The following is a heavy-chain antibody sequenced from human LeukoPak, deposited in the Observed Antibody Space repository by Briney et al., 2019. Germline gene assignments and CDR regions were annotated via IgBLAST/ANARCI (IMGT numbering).Heavy chain of an antibody. D-gene: IGHD4-17*01. CDR3: TKDPNGDYIGAFDP. V-gene: IGHV3-23*01. CDR1: GFSLSSFA. Sequence: GGSLRLSCAASGFSLSSFAMTWVRQAPGKGLEWVSSITGGHYATYNTDSVKGRFTTSRDNAKNTLYLQMNSLRADDTAIYYCTKDPNGDYIGAFDPWGQGTLVTVSS. CDR2: ITGGHYAT. J-gene: IGHJ5*02.